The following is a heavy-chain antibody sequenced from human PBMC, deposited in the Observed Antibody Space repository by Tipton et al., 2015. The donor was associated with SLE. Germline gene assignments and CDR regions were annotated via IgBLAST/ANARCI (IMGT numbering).Heavy chain of an antibody. CDR3: ASSPFVYRGFNNPGNGVRYYFDY. Sequence: TLSLTCAVYGGSFSGNYWSWIRQPPGKGLEWIGEINHSGSTNYNPSLKSRVTISVDTSKNQFSLKLRSVTAADTAVYYCASSPFVYRGFNNPGNGVRYYFDYWGQGTLVTVSS. D-gene: IGHD1-1*01. J-gene: IGHJ4*02. V-gene: IGHV4-34*01. CDR1: GGSFSGNY. CDR2: INHSGST.